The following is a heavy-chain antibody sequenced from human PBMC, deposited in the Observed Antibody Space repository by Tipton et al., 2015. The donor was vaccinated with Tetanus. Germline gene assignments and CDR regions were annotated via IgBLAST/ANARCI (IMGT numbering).Heavy chain of an antibody. CDR2: IYYSGGT. Sequence: GLVKPSETLSLTCTVSGGSISTSGFYWDWIRQSPTKGLEWIGNIYYSGGTHYNPSLKSRVRISIDTSKNQFSLKLSSVTAADTAVYYCARDQGGGRVVRLNWFDPWGHGTLVTVSS. D-gene: IGHD6-6*01. J-gene: IGHJ5*02. CDR3: ARDQGGGRVVRLNWFDP. V-gene: IGHV4-39*07. CDR1: GGSISTSGFY.